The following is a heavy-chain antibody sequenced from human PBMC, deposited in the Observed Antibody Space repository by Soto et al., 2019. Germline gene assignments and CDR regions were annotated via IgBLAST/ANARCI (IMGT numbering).Heavy chain of an antibody. D-gene: IGHD3-10*01. CDR3: AKEDFGEPQINWFDP. V-gene: IGHV3-23*01. J-gene: IGHJ5*02. CDR2: ISGSGGST. Sequence: GGSLRLSCSASGFTFSSYAMHWVRQAPGKGLEWVSAISGSGGSTYYADSVKGRFTISRDNSKNTLYLQMNSLRAEDTAVYYCAKEDFGEPQINWFDPWGQGTLVTVSS. CDR1: GFTFSSYA.